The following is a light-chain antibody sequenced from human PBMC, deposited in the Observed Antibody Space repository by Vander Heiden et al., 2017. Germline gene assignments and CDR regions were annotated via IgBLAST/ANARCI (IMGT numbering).Light chain of an antibody. CDR2: NTN. CDR1: SGSVFVHHY. CDR3: VLWFGGAML. J-gene: IGLJ3*02. V-gene: IGLV8-61*01. Sequence: QTVVTQETSLSVSPGETVTLTCGLSSGSVFVHHYPSWYQQIPGQAPRTVIYNTNTRSSGVPDRFSGSMLGSKAALTITGAQADDESDYYCVLWFGGAMLFGGGTRLTVL.